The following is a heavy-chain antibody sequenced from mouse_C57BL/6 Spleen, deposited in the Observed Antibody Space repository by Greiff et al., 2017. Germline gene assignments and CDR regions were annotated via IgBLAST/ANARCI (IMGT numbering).Heavy chain of an antibody. Sequence: VQLQQPGAELVRPGSSVKLSCKASGYTFTSYWMDWVKQRPGQGLEWIGNIYPSDSETHYNQKFKDKATLTVDKSSSTAYMQLSSLTSEDSAVYYCAWDDAMDYWGQGTSVTVSS. D-gene: IGHD4-1*01. CDR1: GYTFTSYW. J-gene: IGHJ4*01. V-gene: IGHV1-61*01. CDR3: AWDDAMDY. CDR2: IYPSDSET.